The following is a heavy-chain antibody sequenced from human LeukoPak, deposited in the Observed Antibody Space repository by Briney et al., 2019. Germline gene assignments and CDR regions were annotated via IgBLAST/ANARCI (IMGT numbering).Heavy chain of an antibody. CDR1: GASVTHGGFS. D-gene: IGHD1-26*01. CDR2: ISYSWST. J-gene: IGHJ3*01. CDR3: ARVRQWEILGAFDL. Sequence: SETLSLTCTLSGASVTHGGFSWTWVRQPPGKGLEWLALISYSWSTHYTLSLKSRLSISLDPSKHQFSLQLTSVTAADTAVYYCARVRQWEILGAFDLWGQGTTVTVSS. V-gene: IGHV4-30-4*07.